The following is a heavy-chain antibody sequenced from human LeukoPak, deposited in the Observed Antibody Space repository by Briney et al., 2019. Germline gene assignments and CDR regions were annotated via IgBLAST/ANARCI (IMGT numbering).Heavy chain of an antibody. Sequence: SETLSLTCTVSGGSISSYYWSWIRQPPGKGLEWIGYIYYSGSTNYNPSLKSRVTISVDTSKNQSSLKLSSVTAADTAVYYCARGSEGYFDWLPSDYWGQGTLVTVSS. J-gene: IGHJ4*02. D-gene: IGHD3-9*01. CDR2: IYYSGST. V-gene: IGHV4-59*01. CDR3: ARGSEGYFDWLPSDY. CDR1: GGSISSYY.